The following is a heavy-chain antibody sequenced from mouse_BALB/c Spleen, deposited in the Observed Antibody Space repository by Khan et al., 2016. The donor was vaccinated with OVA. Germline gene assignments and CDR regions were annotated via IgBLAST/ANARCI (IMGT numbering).Heavy chain of an antibody. J-gene: IGHJ4*01. CDR3: ARAYYRYDGYYAMDY. CDR2: IWGGGGT. V-gene: IGHV2-6-4*01. D-gene: IGHD2-14*01. Sequence: QVQLKESGPGLVAPSQSLSITCTVSGFSLSRYNIHWVRQPPGKGLEWLGMIWGGGGTDYNSTLKSRLSISKDNSKSQVFLQMNSLQTDDSAMCYCARAYYRYDGYYAMDYWGQGTSVTVSS. CDR1: GFSLSRYN.